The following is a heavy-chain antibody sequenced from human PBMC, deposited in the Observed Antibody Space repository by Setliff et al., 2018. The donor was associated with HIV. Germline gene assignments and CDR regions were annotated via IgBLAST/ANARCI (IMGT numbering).Heavy chain of an antibody. CDR3: ARGPVGLYYFDY. CDR2: MHYSGST. V-gene: IGHV4-39*01. D-gene: IGHD3-22*01. J-gene: IGHJ4*02. CDR1: GGSISSSNYY. Sequence: SETLSLTCTVSGGSISSSNYYWGWIRQPPGKGLEYIGSMHYSGSTDYVDSVKGRFTITRDNAENTLYLQMNSLRPEDTAVYYCARGPVGLYYFDYWGQGTLVTVSS.